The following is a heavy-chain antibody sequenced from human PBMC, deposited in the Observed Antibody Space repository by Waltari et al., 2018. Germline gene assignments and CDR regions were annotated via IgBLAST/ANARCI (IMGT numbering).Heavy chain of an antibody. V-gene: IGHV1-3*01. CDR1: GYTFTSYA. Sequence: QVQLVQSGAEVKKPGASVKVSCKASGYTFTSYAMHWVRQAPGQRLEWMGWINAGNGNTKYSRKFQGRGTITRDTSASTAYMELSSLRSEDTAVYYCARSPAGVYFDYWGQGTLVTVSS. J-gene: IGHJ4*02. CDR3: ARSPAGVYFDY. D-gene: IGHD3-10*01. CDR2: INAGNGNT.